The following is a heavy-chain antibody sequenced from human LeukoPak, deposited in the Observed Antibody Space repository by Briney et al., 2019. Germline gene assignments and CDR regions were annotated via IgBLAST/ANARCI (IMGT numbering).Heavy chain of an antibody. V-gene: IGHV4-39*07. D-gene: IGHD5-18*01. Sequence: SETLSLTCTVSGGSMSNSSYYWGWIRQPPGKGLEWIGSIYYTGSTYYNPSFKSRITISVDTSKNQFSLKLSSVTAADTAVYYCARGVRYSYGSYYYYMDVWGKGTTVTVSS. J-gene: IGHJ6*03. CDR3: ARGVRYSYGSYYYYMDV. CDR2: IYYTGST. CDR1: GGSMSNSSYY.